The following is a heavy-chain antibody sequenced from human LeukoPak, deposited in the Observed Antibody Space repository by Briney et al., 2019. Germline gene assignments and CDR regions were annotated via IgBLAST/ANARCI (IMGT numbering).Heavy chain of an antibody. D-gene: IGHD1-26*01. CDR1: GFTFTHAW. CDR2: IKSNADGGTT. Sequence: GGSLRLSCAASGFTFTHAWMTWLRQAPGKGLEWVGRIKSNADGGTTDYAAPVKGRFTISRDDSNNTLFLQMNSLKTEDTGVYYCTREMGGGYFDYWGQGTLVTVSS. V-gene: IGHV3-15*01. CDR3: TREMGGGYFDY. J-gene: IGHJ4*02.